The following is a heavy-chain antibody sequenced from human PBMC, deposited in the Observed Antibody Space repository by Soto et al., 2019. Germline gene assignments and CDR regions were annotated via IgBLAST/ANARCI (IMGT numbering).Heavy chain of an antibody. CDR2: ISYDGSNK. D-gene: IGHD3-3*01. CDR1: GFTFSSYG. CDR3: SKYVRFLEWFHASPGGHDAFDI. V-gene: IGHV3-30*18. Sequence: PGGSLRLSCAASGFTFSSYGMHWVRQAPGKGLEWVAVISYDGSNKYYADSVKGRFTISRDNSNNTLYLQMNSLRAEDTAVYYCSKYVRFLEWFHASPGGHDAFDIWGQGTMVTVSS. J-gene: IGHJ3*02.